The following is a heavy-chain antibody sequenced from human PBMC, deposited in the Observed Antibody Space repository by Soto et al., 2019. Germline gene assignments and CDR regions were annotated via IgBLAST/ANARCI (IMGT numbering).Heavy chain of an antibody. CDR1: GFTFDDHA. CDR2: ISWNGDDI. CDR3: AKDRKSEFPRGWGLHY. J-gene: IGHJ4*02. V-gene: IGHV3-9*01. D-gene: IGHD6-19*01. Sequence: ELQLVESGGGVVQFGRSLRLSCAASGFTFDDHAMHWVRQVPGKGLEWVSGISWNGDDIGYVDSVKGRFTISRDNVKNVLYLQMDSLTTDDTAVYFWAKDRKSEFPRGWGLHYWGQGTLVNVSS.